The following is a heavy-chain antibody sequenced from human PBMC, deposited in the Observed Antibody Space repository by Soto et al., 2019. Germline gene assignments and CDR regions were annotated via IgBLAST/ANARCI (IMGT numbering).Heavy chain of an antibody. V-gene: IGHV4-31*03. CDR1: GGSISSGGYY. J-gene: IGHJ2*01. Sequence: QVQLQESGPGLVKPSQTLSLTCTVSGGSISSGGYYWSWIRQHPGKGLGWIGYIYYSGSTYYNPSLKSGVTITVDSSKNQFALKLSSVTAADTAVYYCAREQAVWYFDLWGRGTLVTVSS. CDR2: IYYSGST. CDR3: AREQAVWYFDL.